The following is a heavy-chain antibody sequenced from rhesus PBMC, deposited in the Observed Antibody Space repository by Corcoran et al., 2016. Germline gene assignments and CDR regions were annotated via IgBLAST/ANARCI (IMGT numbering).Heavy chain of an antibody. CDR1: GASIISYW. D-gene: IGHD4-29*01. V-gene: IGHV4-80*01. CDR2: INGNSGST. J-gene: IGHJ5-1*01. CDR3: ARDRVATMGYNRFDV. Sequence: QVQLQESGPGLVKPSETLSLTCAVSGASIISYWWTGIRQPPGQGLEWIGEINGNSGSTNYNPSLKSRVTISKDASKNQFSLKLSSVTAADTAVYYCARDRVATMGYNRFDVWGPGVLVTVSS.